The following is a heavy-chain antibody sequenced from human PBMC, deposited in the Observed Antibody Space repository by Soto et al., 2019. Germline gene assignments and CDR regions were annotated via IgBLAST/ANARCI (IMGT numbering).Heavy chain of an antibody. V-gene: IGHV3-64D*06. CDR1: GFTFSNYA. D-gene: IGHD2-15*01. Sequence: PGGSLRLSCSVSGFTFSNYAMHWVRQAPGKGLEYVSGITSDGDSTWHADSVKDRFTISRDNSKNTLFLQMSSLRVEDTAIYFCVKGNQLLRYYFEFWSPGTLVTVS. CDR2: ITSDGDST. CDR3: VKGNQLLRYYFEF. J-gene: IGHJ4*01.